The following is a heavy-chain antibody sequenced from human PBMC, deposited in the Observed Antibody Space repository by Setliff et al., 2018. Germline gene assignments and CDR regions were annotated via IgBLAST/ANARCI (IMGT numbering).Heavy chain of an antibody. CDR3: ARTCSGSGCYAGLES. CDR2: ISGDSDTR. Sequence: PGGSLRLSCEASGFTFSHYPMHWVRQAPGKGLEWVSYISGDSDTRYYADSVKGRFTISRDNSKNTLYLQMNSLRPEDTAVYYCARTCSGSGCYAGLESWGQGTPVTVSS. V-gene: IGHV3-48*01. D-gene: IGHD2-15*01. J-gene: IGHJ4*02. CDR1: GFTFSHYP.